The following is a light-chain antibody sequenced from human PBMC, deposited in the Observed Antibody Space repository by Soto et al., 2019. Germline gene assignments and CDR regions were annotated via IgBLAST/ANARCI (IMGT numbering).Light chain of an antibody. CDR1: QNLGGW. Sequence: DVQMTQSPSSVSASVGDRVTISCRASQNLGGWLAWYQQKPGKAPNLLIYAASTLQSGVPSRFSASNSGPVFTLTISSLQPEDFATYYCQQYNEVPYTFGQGTKVEMK. CDR2: AAS. J-gene: IGKJ2*01. V-gene: IGKV1-12*01. CDR3: QQYNEVPYT.